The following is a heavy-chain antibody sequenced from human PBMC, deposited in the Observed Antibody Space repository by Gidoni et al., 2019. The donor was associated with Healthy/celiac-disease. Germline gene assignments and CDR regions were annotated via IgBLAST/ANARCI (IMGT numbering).Heavy chain of an antibody. J-gene: IGHJ3*02. CDR2: IYYSGST. V-gene: IGHV4-31*03. CDR3: ARLITMIVVEI. D-gene: IGHD3-22*01. CDR1: GGSISSGGYY. Sequence: QVQLQESGPGLVKPSQTLSLTCTVSGGSISSGGYYWSWIRQHPGKGLEWIGYIYYSGSTYYTPSLKSRVTISVDTSKNQFPLKLSSVTAADTAVYYCARLITMIVVEIWGQGTMVTVSS.